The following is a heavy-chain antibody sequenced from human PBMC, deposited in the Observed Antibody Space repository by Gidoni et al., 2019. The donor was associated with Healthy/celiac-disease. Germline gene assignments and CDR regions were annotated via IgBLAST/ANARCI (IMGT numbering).Heavy chain of an antibody. CDR3: AKGRGSGYYNFDS. CDR2: ISGSGNT. Sequence: EVQLLESGGGLVQPGGSLRLSCAASGFTLSIYAMTWVRQGPGKGLEWVSAISGSGNTYYADSVKGRFTISRDNSKNTLFLQMNSLRAEDTAVYYCAKGRGSGYYNFDSWGQGTLVTVSS. J-gene: IGHJ4*02. D-gene: IGHD3-3*01. CDR1: GFTLSIYA. V-gene: IGHV3-23*01.